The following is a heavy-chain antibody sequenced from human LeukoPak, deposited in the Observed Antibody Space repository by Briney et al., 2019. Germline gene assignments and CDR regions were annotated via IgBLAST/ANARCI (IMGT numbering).Heavy chain of an antibody. CDR2: IRSSGSPT. D-gene: IGHD6-13*01. Sequence: NSGGSLRLSCAASGFTFSDFYMSWLRHAPGEGLEWISYIRSSGSPTNYADSVKGRFTISRDNAKISLYLQMNSLRAEDTAVYYCAKDSDCSSWYRNWFDLWGQGTLVTVSS. J-gene: IGHJ5*02. CDR1: GFTFSDFY. CDR3: AKDSDCSSWYRNWFDL. V-gene: IGHV3-11*05.